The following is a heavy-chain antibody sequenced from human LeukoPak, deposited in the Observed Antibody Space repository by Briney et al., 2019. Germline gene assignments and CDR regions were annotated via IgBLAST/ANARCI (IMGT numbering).Heavy chain of an antibody. CDR1: GFTFSSYA. D-gene: IGHD3-10*01. Sequence: GGSLRLSCAASGFTFSSYAMHWVRQAPGKGLEWVAVISYDGSNKYYADSVKGRFTISRDNSKNTLYLQMNSLRAEDTAVYYCARGGEVRGVIVSLSWFDPWGQGTLVTVSS. CDR3: ARGGEVRGVIVSLSWFDP. J-gene: IGHJ5*02. V-gene: IGHV3-30-3*01. CDR2: ISYDGSNK.